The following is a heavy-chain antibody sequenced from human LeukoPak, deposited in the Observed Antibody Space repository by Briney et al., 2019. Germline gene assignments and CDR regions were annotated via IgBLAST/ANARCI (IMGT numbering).Heavy chain of an antibody. D-gene: IGHD3-22*01. CDR2: ISSSSYI. CDR1: GFTFSSYS. J-gene: IGHJ4*02. CDR3: ARVLTSGYYYDSSSDY. Sequence: KPGGSLRLSCAASGFTFSSYSMNWVRQAPGKGLEWVSSISSSSYIYYADSVKGRFTISRDNAKNSLYLQMNSLRAEDTAVYYCARVLTSGYYYDSSSDYWGQGTLVTVSS. V-gene: IGHV3-21*01.